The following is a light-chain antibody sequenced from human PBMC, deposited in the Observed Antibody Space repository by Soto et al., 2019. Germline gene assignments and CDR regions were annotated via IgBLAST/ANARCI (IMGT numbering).Light chain of an antibody. CDR2: DVS. Sequence: QSALTQPRSVSGSPGQSVTISCTGTSSDVGGYNYVSWYQQHPGKAPKLMIYDVSKRPSGVPDRFSGSKSGNTASLTISGLQAEDEADYYCCSYAGSYTRVFETGTRSPS. CDR1: SSDVGGYNY. CDR3: CSYAGSYTRV. V-gene: IGLV2-11*01. J-gene: IGLJ1*01.